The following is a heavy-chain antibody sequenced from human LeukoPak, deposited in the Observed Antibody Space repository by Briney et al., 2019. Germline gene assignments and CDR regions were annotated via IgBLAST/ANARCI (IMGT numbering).Heavy chain of an antibody. CDR1: EYTFTSYA. D-gene: IGHD4-17*01. CDR3: ARELYGDYAIDY. V-gene: IGHV1-18*01. J-gene: IGHJ4*02. Sequence: ASVKVSCKASEYTFTSYAIHWVRQAPGQGLEWMGWISAYNGNTNYAQKLQGRVTMTTDTSTSTAYMELRSLRSDDTAVYYCARELYGDYAIDYWGQGTLVTVSS. CDR2: ISAYNGNT.